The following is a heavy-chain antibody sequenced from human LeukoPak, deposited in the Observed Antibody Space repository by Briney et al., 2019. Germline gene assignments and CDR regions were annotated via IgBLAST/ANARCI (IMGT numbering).Heavy chain of an antibody. CDR2: ISGSGGST. V-gene: IGHV3-23*01. J-gene: IGHJ4*02. CDR3: AKPTLLWFGELYPFDY. CDR1: GFTFSSYA. D-gene: IGHD3-10*01. Sequence: PGGSLRLSCAASGFTFSSYAMSWVRQAPGKGLGWVSAISGSGGSTYYADSVKGRFTISRDNSKNTLYLQMNSLRAEDTAVYYCAKPTLLWFGELYPFDYWGQGTLVTVSS.